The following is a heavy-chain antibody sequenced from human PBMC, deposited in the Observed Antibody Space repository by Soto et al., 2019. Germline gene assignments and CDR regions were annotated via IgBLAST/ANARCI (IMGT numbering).Heavy chain of an antibody. J-gene: IGHJ5*02. D-gene: IGHD6-6*01. Sequence: QVQLVESGGGVVQPGRSLRLSCAASGFTFSSYGMHWVRQAPGKGLEWVAVISYDGSKKYYAVSVTGRFTISRDNSKNTLYLQMNSLRAEDTAVYYCAKRPPGYSSSSSWFDPWGQGTLVTVAS. CDR3: AKRPPGYSSSSSWFDP. V-gene: IGHV3-30*18. CDR1: GFTFSSYG. CDR2: ISYDGSKK.